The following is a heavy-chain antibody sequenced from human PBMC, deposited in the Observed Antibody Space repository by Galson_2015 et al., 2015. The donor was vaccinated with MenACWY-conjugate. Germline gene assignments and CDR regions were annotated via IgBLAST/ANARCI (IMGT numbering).Heavy chain of an antibody. CDR3: ASPRILAARADGEYEY. Sequence: QSGAEVKKPGEPLRISCKVSGYSFTSYWIIWVRQMPGKGLEWMGRLDPSDSYTSYSPSFQGHVTISADKSISTAYLQWRSLKASDTAMYFCASPRILAARADGEYEYWGRGTLVTVSS. V-gene: IGHV5-10-1*01. J-gene: IGHJ4*02. CDR2: LDPSDSYT. D-gene: IGHD3-3*02. CDR1: GYSFTSYW.